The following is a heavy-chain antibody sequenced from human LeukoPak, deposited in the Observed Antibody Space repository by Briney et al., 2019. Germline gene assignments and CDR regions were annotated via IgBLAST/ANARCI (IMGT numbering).Heavy chain of an antibody. V-gene: IGHV7-4-1*02. CDR2: INTNTGNP. D-gene: IGHD5-18*01. CDR1: GYTFTSYG. J-gene: IGHJ4*02. CDR3: ARGRNTAYFDY. Sequence: ASVKVSCKASGYTFTSYGISWVRQAPGQGLEWMGWINTNTGNPTYAQGFTGRFVFSLDTSVSTAYLQISSLKAEDTAVYYCARGRNTAYFDYWGQGTLVTVSS.